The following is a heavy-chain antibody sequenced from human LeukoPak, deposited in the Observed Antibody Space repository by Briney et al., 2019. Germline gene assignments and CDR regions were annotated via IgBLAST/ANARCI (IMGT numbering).Heavy chain of an antibody. Sequence: ASVKVSCKASGGTFSSYAISWVRQAPGQGLEWMGRIIPILGIANYAQKFQGRVTITADKSTSTAYMELSSLRSEDTAVYYCARDRCSSTSCYTLDYWGQGTLVTVSS. D-gene: IGHD2-2*02. V-gene: IGHV1-69*04. CDR2: IIPILGIA. CDR1: GGTFSSYA. J-gene: IGHJ4*02. CDR3: ARDRCSSTSCYTLDY.